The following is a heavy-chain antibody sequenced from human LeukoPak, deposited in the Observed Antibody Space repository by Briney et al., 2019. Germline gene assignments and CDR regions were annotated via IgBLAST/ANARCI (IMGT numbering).Heavy chain of an antibody. V-gene: IGHV3-9*01. D-gene: IGHD6-13*01. CDR1: GFTFDDYA. CDR2: ISWNSGSI. CDR3: AKSTGIAAAGKDFDY. Sequence: GGSLRLSCAASGFTFDDYAMHWVRHAPGKGLEWVSGISWNSGSIVYADSVKGRFTISRDNAKNSLYLQMNSLRAEDTALYYCAKSTGIAAAGKDFDYWGQGTLVTVSS. J-gene: IGHJ4*02.